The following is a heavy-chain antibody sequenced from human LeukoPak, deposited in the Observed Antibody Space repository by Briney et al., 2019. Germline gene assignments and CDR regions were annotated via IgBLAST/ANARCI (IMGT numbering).Heavy chain of an antibody. CDR1: GGSISSSSNY. V-gene: IGHV4-39*07. J-gene: IGHJ4*02. D-gene: IGHD3-22*01. Sequence: SETLSLTCTVSGGSISSSSNYWGWIRQPPGKGLEWIGSIYHSGSTYYNPSLKSRVTISVDTSKNQFSLKLTSVTAADTAVYYCARSSGYMSYWGQGTLVTVSS. CDR2: IYHSGST. CDR3: ARSSGYMSY.